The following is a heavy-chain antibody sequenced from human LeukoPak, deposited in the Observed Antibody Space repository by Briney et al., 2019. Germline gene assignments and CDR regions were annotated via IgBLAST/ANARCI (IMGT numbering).Heavy chain of an antibody. Sequence: ASVKVSCKASGYTFTSYGISWVRQAPGQGLEWMGWISAYNGNTNYAQKLQGRVTMTTDTSTSTAYMELRSLRSDDPAVYYCARASSGYSYGLIDYWGQGTLVTVSS. V-gene: IGHV1-18*04. D-gene: IGHD5-18*01. CDR3: ARASSGYSYGLIDY. CDR1: GYTFTSYG. J-gene: IGHJ4*02. CDR2: ISAYNGNT.